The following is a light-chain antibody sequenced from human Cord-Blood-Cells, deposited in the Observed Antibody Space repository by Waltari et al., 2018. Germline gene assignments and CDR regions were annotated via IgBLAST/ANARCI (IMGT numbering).Light chain of an antibody. CDR1: QSVLYSPNNKNY. Sequence: DIVITQSADSLALSLDERPTIICNCTQSVLYSPNNKNYLAWYQQKPGQPPKLLIYWASTRDSGVSDRFSGSGSGTEFTLTISSLQAEDVAVYYCQQYYSTPPTFGQGTKVEIK. CDR3: QQYYSTPPT. V-gene: IGKV4-1*01. J-gene: IGKJ1*01. CDR2: WAS.